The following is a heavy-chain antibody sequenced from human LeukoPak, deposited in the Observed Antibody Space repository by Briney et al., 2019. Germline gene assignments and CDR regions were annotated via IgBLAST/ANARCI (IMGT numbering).Heavy chain of an antibody. J-gene: IGHJ3*02. D-gene: IGHD3-16*02. Sequence: SETLSLTCTVSGGSISSYYWSWIRQPAGKGLEWIGRIYASGSTNYNPSLKGRVTMSVDTSKNQFSLKLSSVTAADTAVYYCARDRSMITFGGVIPDAFDIWGQGTMVTVSS. CDR2: IYASGST. CDR3: ARDRSMITFGGVIPDAFDI. V-gene: IGHV4-4*07. CDR1: GGSISSYY.